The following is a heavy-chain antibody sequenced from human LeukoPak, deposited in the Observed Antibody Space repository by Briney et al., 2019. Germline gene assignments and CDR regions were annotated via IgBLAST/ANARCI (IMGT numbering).Heavy chain of an antibody. D-gene: IGHD5-24*01. CDR2: IFYSGST. CDR3: ARAITAYYYYYGMDV. J-gene: IGHJ6*02. Sequence: SETLSLTCTVSGGSISSTSYYWGWIRQPPGKGLEWIGSIFYSGSTYYNPSLKSRVTVSLDTSKNQFSLKLSSVTAADTAVYYCARAITAYYYYYGMDVWGQGTTVTVSS. V-gene: IGHV4-39*07. CDR1: GGSISSTSYY.